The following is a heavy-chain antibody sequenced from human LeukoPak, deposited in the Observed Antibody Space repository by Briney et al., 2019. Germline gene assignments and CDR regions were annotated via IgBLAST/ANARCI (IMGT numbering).Heavy chain of an antibody. CDR3: ARDLSGSYVVGDY. J-gene: IGHJ4*02. CDR2: TNQEGSEK. D-gene: IGHD1-26*01. V-gene: IGHV3-7*01. Sequence: GGSLRLSCAASGFTFSSYWMSWVRKAPGKGLEWVANTNQEGSEKYYVDSVKGRFTISKDNAKNSLYLQMNSLKAEDTAVYYCARDLSGSYVVGDYWGQGTLVTVSS. CDR1: GFTFSSYW.